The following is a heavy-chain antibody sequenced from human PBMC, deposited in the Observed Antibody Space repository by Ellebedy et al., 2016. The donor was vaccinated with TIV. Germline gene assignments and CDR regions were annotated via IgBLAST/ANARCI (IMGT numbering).Heavy chain of an antibody. V-gene: IGHV5-51*01. D-gene: IGHD2/OR15-2a*01. J-gene: IGHJ6*03. CDR2: IYPGDSDT. CDR1: GYSFPTYW. Sequence: PGGSLRLSYKGSGYSFPTYWIGWVRQMPGKGLEWMGIIYPGDSDTRYSPSFQGQVTISADKSISTAYLQWSSLKASDTAMYYCARPNMGYYYMDVWGEGTTVTVSS. CDR3: ARPNMGYYYMDV.